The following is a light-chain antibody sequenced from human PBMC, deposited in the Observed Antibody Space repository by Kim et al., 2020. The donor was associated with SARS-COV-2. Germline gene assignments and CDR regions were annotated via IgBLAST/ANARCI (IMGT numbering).Light chain of an antibody. CDR2: GAS. J-gene: IGKJ5*01. CDR3: QQDYNYG. CDR1: QSVSSSY. V-gene: IGKV3D-7*01. Sequence: PGERVTLSCRASQSVSSSYLTWYQHKPGQAPRLLIYGASTRATGIPARFSGSGSGTDFTLTISSLHPEDFAVYYCQQDYNYGFGQGTRLEIK.